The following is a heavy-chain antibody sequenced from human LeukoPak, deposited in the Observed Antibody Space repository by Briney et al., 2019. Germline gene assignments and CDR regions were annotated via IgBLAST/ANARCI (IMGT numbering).Heavy chain of an antibody. CDR1: GGSISSYY. Sequence: PSETLSLTCTVSGGSISSYYWSWIRQPPGKGLEWIGYIYYSGSTNYNPSLKSRVTISVDTSKNQFSLKLSSVTAADTAVYYCARDLAHYYGSDRAFDIGGKGTMVTVSS. V-gene: IGHV4-59*01. CDR3: ARDLAHYYGSDRAFDI. D-gene: IGHD3-10*01. CDR2: IYYSGST. J-gene: IGHJ3*02.